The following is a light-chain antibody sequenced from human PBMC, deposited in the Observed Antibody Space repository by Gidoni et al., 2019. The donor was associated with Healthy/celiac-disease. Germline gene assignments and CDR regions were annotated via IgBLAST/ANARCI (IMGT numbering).Light chain of an antibody. V-gene: IGKV3-15*01. J-gene: IGKJ2*01. CDR2: GAS. Sequence: EIVMTQSPATLSVSAGERATLYCRASQSVSSNLAWYQQKPGQAPRLLIYGASTRATGIPARFSGSGSGTEFTLTISSLQSEDFAVYYCQQYNNWPPHSYTFGQGTKLEIK. CDR3: QQYNNWPPHSYT. CDR1: QSVSSN.